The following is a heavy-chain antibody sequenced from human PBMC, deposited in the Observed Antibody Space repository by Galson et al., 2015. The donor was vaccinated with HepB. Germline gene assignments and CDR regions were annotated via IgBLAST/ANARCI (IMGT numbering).Heavy chain of an antibody. Sequence: QSGAEVKKPGESLKISCKASGGTFSSYAISWVRQAPGRGLEWMGGIIPIFGTANYAQKFQGRVTITADESTSTAYMELSSLRSEDTAVYYCAVVLGGAIDFDYWGQGTLVTVSS. V-gene: IGHV1-69*01. J-gene: IGHJ4*02. CDR1: GGTFSSYA. CDR2: IIPIFGTA. D-gene: IGHD1-26*01. CDR3: AVVLGGAIDFDY.